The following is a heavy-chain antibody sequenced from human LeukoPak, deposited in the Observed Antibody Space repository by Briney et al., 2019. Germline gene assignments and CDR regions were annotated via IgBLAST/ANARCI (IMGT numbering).Heavy chain of an antibody. CDR3: ARDPSYDYIGGTYRYTLWS. Sequence: ASVKVSCKASGYTFTSYYMHWVRQAPGQGLEWMGIINPSGGSASHAQKFQGRVTMTRDMSTSTDYMELSSLRSEDTAVYYCARDPSYDYIGGTYRYTLWSWGQGTLVTVSS. J-gene: IGHJ4*02. CDR1: GYTFTSYY. CDR2: INPSGGSA. D-gene: IGHD3-16*02. V-gene: IGHV1-46*01.